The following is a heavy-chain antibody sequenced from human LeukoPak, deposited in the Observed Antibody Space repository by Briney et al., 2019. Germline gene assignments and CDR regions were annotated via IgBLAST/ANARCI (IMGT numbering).Heavy chain of an antibody. CDR3: ARAGSAARRWWFDP. V-gene: IGHV4-31*03. J-gene: IGHJ5*02. Sequence: SQTLSLTCTVSGGSISSGGYYWSWIRQHPGKGLEWIGYIYYSGSTYYNPSLKSRVTISVDTSKNQFSLKLSSVTAADTAVYYCARAGSAARRWWFDPWGQGTLVTVSS. CDR1: GGSISSGGYY. CDR2: IYYSGST. D-gene: IGHD6-6*01.